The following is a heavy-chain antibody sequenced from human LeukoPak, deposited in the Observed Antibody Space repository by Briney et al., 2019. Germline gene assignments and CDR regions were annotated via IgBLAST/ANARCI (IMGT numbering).Heavy chain of an antibody. V-gene: IGHV4-34*01. J-gene: IGHJ6*02. CDR2: INHSGST. Sequence: SETLSLTCAVYGGSFRGYYWSWIRQPPGKGLEWIGEINHSGSTNYNPSLKSRVTISVDTSKNQFSLKLSSVTAADTAVYYCASRSYGETNYYYGMDVWGQGTTVTVSS. D-gene: IGHD4-17*01. CDR3: ASRSYGETNYYYGMDV. CDR1: GGSFRGYY.